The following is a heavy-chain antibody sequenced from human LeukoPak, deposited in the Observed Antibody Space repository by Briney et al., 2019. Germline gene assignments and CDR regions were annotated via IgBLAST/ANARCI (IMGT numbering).Heavy chain of an antibody. D-gene: IGHD3-16*01. CDR3: ARDQLMPQTGGWGSDRGPLDAFDI. V-gene: IGHV4-30-4*08. CDR1: GGSISSGDYY. Sequence: SETLSLTCTVPGGSISSGDYYWSWIRQPPGKGLEWIGYIYYSGSTYYNPSLKSRVTISVDTPQNQFSLKLSSVTAADTAVYYCARDQLMPQTGGWGSDRGPLDAFDIWGQGTVVTVSS. CDR2: IYYSGST. J-gene: IGHJ3*02.